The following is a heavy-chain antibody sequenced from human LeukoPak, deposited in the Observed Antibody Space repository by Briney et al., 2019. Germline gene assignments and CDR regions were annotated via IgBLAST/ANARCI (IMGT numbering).Heavy chain of an antibody. Sequence: SVKVSCKASGGTFSSYAISWVRQAPGQGLDWKGGIIPIFGTANYAQKFQGRVTITADESTSTAYMELSSLRSEDTAVCYCARLLAARRSFDYWGQGSLVTVSS. CDR3: ARLLAARRSFDY. J-gene: IGHJ4*02. CDR1: GGTFSSYA. CDR2: IIPIFGTA. D-gene: IGHD6-6*01. V-gene: IGHV1-69*13.